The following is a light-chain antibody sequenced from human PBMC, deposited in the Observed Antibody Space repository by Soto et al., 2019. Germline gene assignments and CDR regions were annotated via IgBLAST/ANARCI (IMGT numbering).Light chain of an antibody. CDR1: QSVSSN. CDR2: GAS. J-gene: IGKJ2*01. CDR3: QQYNSWPPYT. Sequence: EVVMTQAPATVSVSPGERATLSCRSSQSVSSNLAWYQQKPGQAPRLLIYGASTRATGTPARFSGSGSGTEFTLTISSLQSEDFAVYYCQQYNSWPPYTFGQGTKVDNK. V-gene: IGKV3-15*01.